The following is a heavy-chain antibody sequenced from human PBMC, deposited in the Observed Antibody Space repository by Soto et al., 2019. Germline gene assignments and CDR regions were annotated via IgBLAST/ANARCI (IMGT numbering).Heavy chain of an antibody. CDR2: VLHTGVT. J-gene: IGHJ4*02. Sequence: PSETLSLTCGVSGASISTSNWGNGVRQSPEKGLQWFVQVLHTGVTNYNPSLQTRVTISVDKSKNQFSLEMDSVTVADTALYFCARSDYGDSNSQFFDFWCQGRLVTVSS. V-gene: IGHV4-4*02. D-gene: IGHD4-17*01. CDR1: GASISTSNW. CDR3: ARSDYGDSNSQFFDF.